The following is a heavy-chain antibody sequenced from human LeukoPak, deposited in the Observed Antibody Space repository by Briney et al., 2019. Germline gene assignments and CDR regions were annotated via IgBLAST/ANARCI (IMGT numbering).Heavy chain of an antibody. D-gene: IGHD5-18*01. J-gene: IGHJ4*02. CDR2: ISYDGSNK. Sequence: GRSLRLSCAASGFTFSSYAMHWVRQAPGKGLEWVAVISYDGSNKYYADSVKGRFTISRDNSKNTLYLQMNSLRAEDTAVYYCAKARGYSYTPGYWGQGTLVAVSS. CDR3: AKARGYSYTPGY. CDR1: GFTFSSYA. V-gene: IGHV3-30-3*01.